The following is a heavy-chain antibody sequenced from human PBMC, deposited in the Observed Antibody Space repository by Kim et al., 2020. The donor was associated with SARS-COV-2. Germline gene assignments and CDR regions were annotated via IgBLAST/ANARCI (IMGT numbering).Heavy chain of an antibody. V-gene: IGHV4-39*01. J-gene: IGHJ4*02. D-gene: IGHD6-19*01. Sequence: SETLSLTCNVSDASMSSTAFFWGWIRQSPGQGLVWIASIHSNGNTFHNPSFKSRTSISVDTSKNQFSLRLMSMTAADTAKYYCARFRGGIGWHMLVDFWGQGNLVTVSS. CDR3: ARFRGGIGWHMLVDF. CDR1: DASMSSTAFF. CDR2: IHSNGNT.